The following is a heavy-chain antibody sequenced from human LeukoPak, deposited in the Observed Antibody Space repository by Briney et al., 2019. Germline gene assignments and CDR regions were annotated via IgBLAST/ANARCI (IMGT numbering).Heavy chain of an antibody. V-gene: IGHV1-69*05. CDR3: ARDPGYSYGYYFDY. D-gene: IGHD5-18*01. Sequence: TVKVSCKASGGTFSRYAISWVRQAPGQGLEWMGRIIPIFGTANYAQKFQGRVTITTDESTSTAYMELSSLRSEDTAVYYCARDPGYSYGYYFDYWGEGTMVTVFS. CDR1: GGTFSRYA. J-gene: IGHJ4*02. CDR2: IIPIFGTA.